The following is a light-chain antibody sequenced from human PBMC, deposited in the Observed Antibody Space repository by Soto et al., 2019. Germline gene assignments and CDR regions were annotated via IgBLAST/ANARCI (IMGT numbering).Light chain of an antibody. J-gene: IGKJ1*01. V-gene: IGKV3-20*01. CDR1: RSLSSDY. CDR3: QQYGDSPRS. Sequence: EIVLTPSPATLSLSPVERATLSCRASRSLSSDYLAWYKPKPGQAPRLLFYHASRRATGTPDRFSVSGSGTDFTLTISRLEPGDFAVYYCQQYGDSPRSVGQGTKVDIK. CDR2: HAS.